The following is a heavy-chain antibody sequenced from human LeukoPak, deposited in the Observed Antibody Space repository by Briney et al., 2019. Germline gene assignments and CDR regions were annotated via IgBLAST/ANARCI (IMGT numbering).Heavy chain of an antibody. D-gene: IGHD2-15*01. V-gene: IGHV3-30-3*01. CDR3: ARSWGGSCSYPSDN. CDR2: ISYDGSNK. Sequence: GGSLRLSCAASGFTFSSYAMHWVRQAPGKGLEWVAVISYDGSNKYYAGSVKGRYTISRDNSKNTLYLQMNSLRAEDTALYFCARSWGGSCSYPSDNWGQGTLVTVSS. CDR1: GFTFSSYA. J-gene: IGHJ4*02.